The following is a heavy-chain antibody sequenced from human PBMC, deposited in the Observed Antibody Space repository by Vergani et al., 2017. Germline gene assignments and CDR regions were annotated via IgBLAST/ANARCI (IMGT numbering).Heavy chain of an antibody. D-gene: IGHD2-2*01. V-gene: IGHV1-8*01. CDR1: GYTFTSYD. CDR3: ASDYCSSTSCYFVRY. CDR2: MNPNSGNT. J-gene: IGHJ4*02. Sequence: QVQLVQSGAEVKKPGASVKVSCKASGYTFTSYDINWVRQATGQGLEWMGWMNPNSGNTGYAQKFQGRVTMTRNTSISTAYMELSSLRSDDTAVYYCASDYCSSTSCYFVRYWGQGTLVTVSS.